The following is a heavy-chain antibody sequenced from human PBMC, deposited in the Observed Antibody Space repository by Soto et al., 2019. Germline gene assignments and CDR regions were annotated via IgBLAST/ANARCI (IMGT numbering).Heavy chain of an antibody. V-gene: IGHV5-10-1*01. Sequence: GESLKISCKGSGYSFTSYWISWVRQMPGKGLEWMGRIDPSDSYTNYSPSFQGHVTISADKSISTASLQWSGLKASDTAMYYCARRSRNYYDSRGYRSLYFDYWGQGTLVTVSS. J-gene: IGHJ4*02. D-gene: IGHD3-22*01. CDR1: GYSFTSYW. CDR2: IDPSDSYT. CDR3: ARRSRNYYDSRGYRSLYFDY.